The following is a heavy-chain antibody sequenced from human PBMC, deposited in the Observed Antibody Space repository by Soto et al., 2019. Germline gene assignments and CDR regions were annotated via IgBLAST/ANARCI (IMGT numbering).Heavy chain of an antibody. CDR3: ARDRVAARNWFDP. Sequence: QVQLQESGPGLVKPSQTLSLTCTVSGGSISSGDYYWSWIRQPPGKGLEWIGYIYYSGSTYYNPSHKSRVTISVDTSKNQFSLKLSSVTAADTAVYYCARDRVAARNWFDPWGQGTLVTVSS. D-gene: IGHD6-6*01. J-gene: IGHJ5*02. CDR2: IYYSGST. V-gene: IGHV4-30-4*01. CDR1: GGSISSGDYY.